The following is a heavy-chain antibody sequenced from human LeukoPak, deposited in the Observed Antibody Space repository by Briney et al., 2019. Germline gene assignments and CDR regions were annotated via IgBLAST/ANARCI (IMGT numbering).Heavy chain of an antibody. J-gene: IGHJ3*02. Sequence: ASVKVSCKVSGYTLTELSMHWVRQAPGKGLEWMGGFDPEDGETIYAQKFQGRVTMTEDTSTDTAYMELSSLRSEDTAVYYCARVATDAVPTVDAFDIWGQGTMVTVSS. V-gene: IGHV1-24*01. CDR3: ARVATDAVPTVDAFDI. CDR1: GYTLTELS. CDR2: FDPEDGET. D-gene: IGHD4-11*01.